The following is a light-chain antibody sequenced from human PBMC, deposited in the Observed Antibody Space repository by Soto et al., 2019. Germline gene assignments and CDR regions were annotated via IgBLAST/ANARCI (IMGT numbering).Light chain of an antibody. CDR1: SSDVGGYNY. CDR3: SSYADRNKFL. CDR2: EVA. J-gene: IGLJ3*02. Sequence: QSALTQPPSASGSPGQSVTISCTGTSSDVGGYNYVSWYQQHPGKAPKLLIYEVAKRPSGVPDRISGSKSGNTASLTVSGLQAEDEADYYCSSYADRNKFLFGGGTKLTVL. V-gene: IGLV2-8*01.